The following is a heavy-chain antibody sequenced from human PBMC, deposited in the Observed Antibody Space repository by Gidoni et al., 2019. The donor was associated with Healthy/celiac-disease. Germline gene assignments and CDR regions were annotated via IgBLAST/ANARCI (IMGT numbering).Heavy chain of an antibody. J-gene: IGHJ6*02. CDR3: TTDEWLRDYYGMDV. CDR1: GFNFSNAW. V-gene: IGHV3-15*01. Sequence: EVQLVESGGGLVKPGGSLRLSCAASGFNFSNAWMSWVRQAPGKGLGWVGRIKSKTDGGTTDYAAPVKGRFTISRDDSKNTLYLQINSLKTEDTAVYYCTTDEWLRDYYGMDVWGQGTTVTVSS. D-gene: IGHD5-12*01. CDR2: IKSKTDGGTT.